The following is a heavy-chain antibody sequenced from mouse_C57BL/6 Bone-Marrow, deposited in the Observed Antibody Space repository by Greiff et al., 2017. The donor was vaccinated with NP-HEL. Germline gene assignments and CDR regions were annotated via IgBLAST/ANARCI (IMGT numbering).Heavy chain of an antibody. CDR2: ISSGGSYT. V-gene: IGHV5-6*01. J-gene: IGHJ4*01. CDR1: GFTFSSYG. D-gene: IGHD1-1*01. Sequence: EVKLQESGGDLVKPGGSLKLSCAASGFTFSSYGMSWVRQTPDKRLEWVATISSGGSYTYYPDSVKGRFTISRDNAKNTLYLQMSSLKSEDTAMYYCARHPTYYYYGTMDYWGQGTSVTVSS. CDR3: ARHPTYYYYGTMDY.